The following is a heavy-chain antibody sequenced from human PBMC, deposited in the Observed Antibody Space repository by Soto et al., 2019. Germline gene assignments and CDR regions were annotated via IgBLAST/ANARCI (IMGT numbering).Heavy chain of an antibody. CDR2: ISAYNGNT. D-gene: IGHD2-15*01. V-gene: IGHV1-18*01. CDR1: GYTFTSYG. J-gene: IGHJ5*02. Sequence: QVQLVQSGSEVKKPGASVKVSCKASGYTFTSYGISWVRQAPGQGLDWMGWISAYNGNTNYAQKLQGRVTMTTDTSTSSAYMELRSLRSDDTAVYYCARDLGVVTVGGWFDPWGQGTLVTVSS. CDR3: ARDLGVVTVGGWFDP.